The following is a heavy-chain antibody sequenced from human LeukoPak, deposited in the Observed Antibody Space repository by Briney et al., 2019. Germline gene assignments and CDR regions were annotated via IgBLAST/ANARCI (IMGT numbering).Heavy chain of an antibody. CDR2: MYHSGNT. V-gene: IGHV4-38-2*02. D-gene: IGHD1-26*01. CDR1: GSSISSAYY. Sequence: SETLSLTCTVSGSSISSAYYWGWIRQPPGKGLEWIGNMYHSGNTYYNPSLKSRVTMSVDTSKNQFSLRLSSVTAADTAVYYCARASHGGIYTFDYWGQGTLVTVSS. J-gene: IGHJ4*02. CDR3: ARASHGGIYTFDY.